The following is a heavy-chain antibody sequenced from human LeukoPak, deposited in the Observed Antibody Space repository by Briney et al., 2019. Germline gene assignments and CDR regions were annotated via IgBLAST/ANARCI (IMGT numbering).Heavy chain of an antibody. CDR2: INPNSGGT. D-gene: IGHD2-2*01. Sequence: ASVKVSCKASGYTFTSYYMHWVRQAPGQGLEWMGWINPNSGGTNCARKFQGRVTMTRDTSISTAYMELSRLRSDDTAVYFCARVTYCSSVSCSSYYFDYWGQGTLVTVSS. V-gene: IGHV1-2*02. CDR3: ARVTYCSSVSCSSYYFDY. CDR1: GYTFTSYY. J-gene: IGHJ4*02.